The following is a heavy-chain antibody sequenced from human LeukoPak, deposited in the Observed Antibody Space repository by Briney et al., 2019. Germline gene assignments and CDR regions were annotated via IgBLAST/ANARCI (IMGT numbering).Heavy chain of an antibody. V-gene: IGHV4-34*01. J-gene: IGHJ4*02. D-gene: IGHD3-22*01. CDR2: INHSGST. Sequence: KASETLSLTCAVYGGSFSGYYWSWIRQPPGKGLEWIGEINHSGSTNYNPSLKSRVTISVDTSKNQFPLKLSSVTAADTAVYYCARGYYDSSGYDYWGQGTLVTVSS. CDR1: GGSFSGYY. CDR3: ARGYYDSSGYDY.